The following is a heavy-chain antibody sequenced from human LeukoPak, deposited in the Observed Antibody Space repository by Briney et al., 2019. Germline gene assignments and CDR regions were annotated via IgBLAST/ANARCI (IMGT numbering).Heavy chain of an antibody. CDR3: AGSSGYSSSWYFDY. J-gene: IGHJ4*02. CDR2: INPNSGGT. V-gene: IGHV1-2*02. CDR1: GYTFTSYD. Sequence: ASVKVSCKASGYTFTSYDITWVRQAPGQGLEWMGWINPNSGGTNYAQKFQGRVTMTRDTSISTAYMELSRLRSDDTAVYYCAGSSGYSSSWYFDYWGQGTLVTVSS. D-gene: IGHD6-13*01.